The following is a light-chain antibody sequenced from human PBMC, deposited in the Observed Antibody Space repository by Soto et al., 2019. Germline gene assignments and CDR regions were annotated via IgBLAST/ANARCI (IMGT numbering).Light chain of an antibody. J-gene: IGLJ3*02. CDR1: SSDVGGYND. Sequence: QSALTQPASVSGSPGQSITISCTGTSSDVGGYNDVSWYQQHPAKAPKLMIYEVSNRPSGVSHRFSGSKSGNTASLTISGLQAEDEAAYYCFSYTTSSTLVFGGRTKLTVL. CDR3: FSYTTSSTLV. CDR2: EVS. V-gene: IGLV2-14*01.